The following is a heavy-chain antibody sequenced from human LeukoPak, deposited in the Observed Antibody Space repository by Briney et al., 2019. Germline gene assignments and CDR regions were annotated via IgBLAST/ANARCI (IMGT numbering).Heavy chain of an antibody. CDR2: IYYSGST. Sequence: PSETLFLTCTVSGGSISSSSYYWGWIRQPPGKGLEWIGSIYYSGSTYYNPSLKSRVTISVDTSKNQFSLKLSSVTAADTAVYYCARHLRSGWYDYWGQGTLVTVSS. CDR3: ARHLRSGWYDY. CDR1: GGSISSSSYY. V-gene: IGHV4-39*01. J-gene: IGHJ4*02. D-gene: IGHD6-19*01.